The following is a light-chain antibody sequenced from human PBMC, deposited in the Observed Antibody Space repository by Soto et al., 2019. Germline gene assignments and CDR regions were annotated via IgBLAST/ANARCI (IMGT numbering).Light chain of an antibody. CDR2: AAS. Sequence: DIQMTQSPSSVSASVGDRVTITCQASHDIINYLNWYQQKPGKAPKLLIYAASSLQSGVPSRFSGSGSGTDFTLTISSLQPEDFATYYCQQSYSTPITFGQGTRLAIK. J-gene: IGKJ5*01. V-gene: IGKV1-39*01. CDR1: HDIINY. CDR3: QQSYSTPIT.